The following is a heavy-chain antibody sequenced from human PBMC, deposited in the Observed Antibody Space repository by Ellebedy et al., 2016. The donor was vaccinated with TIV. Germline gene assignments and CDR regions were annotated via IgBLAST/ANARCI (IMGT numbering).Heavy chain of an antibody. CDR1: GGSISRSNW. Sequence: MPSETLSLTCAVSGGSISRSNWWCWVRQPPGKGLEWIGEIFHSGSTNYNPSLKSRVTISVDTSKNQFSLILSSVTVADTAVYYCAAIRSFWFDPWGQGTLVTVSS. CDR2: IFHSGST. J-gene: IGHJ5*02. D-gene: IGHD4-17*01. V-gene: IGHV4-4*02. CDR3: AAIRSFWFDP.